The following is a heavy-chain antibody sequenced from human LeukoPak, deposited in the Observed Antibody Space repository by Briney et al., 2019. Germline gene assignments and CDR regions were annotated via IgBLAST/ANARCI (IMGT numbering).Heavy chain of an antibody. J-gene: IGHJ4*02. V-gene: IGHV3-53*01. CDR2: IYSGGST. CDR3: ARAQQLAFDY. Sequence: GGSLRLSCAASGFTVSSNYMSRVRQAPGKGLEWVSVIYSGGSTYYADSVKGRFTISRDNSKNTLYLQMNSLRAEDTAVYYCARAQQLAFDYWGQGTLVTVSS. D-gene: IGHD6-13*01. CDR1: GFTVSSNY.